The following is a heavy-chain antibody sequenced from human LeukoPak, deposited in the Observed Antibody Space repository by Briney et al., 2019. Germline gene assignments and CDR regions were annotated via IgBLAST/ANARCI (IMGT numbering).Heavy chain of an antibody. V-gene: IGHV3-7*01. J-gene: IGHJ3*02. Sequence: GGSLRLSCAASGFTFSSYSMTWVRQAPGKGLEWVTNIKQDGSEKYYVDSVKGRFTISRDNAKNSLYLQMNSLRAEDTAVYYCARDDAFDIWGQGTMVTVSS. CDR1: GFTFSSYS. CDR2: IKQDGSEK. CDR3: ARDDAFDI.